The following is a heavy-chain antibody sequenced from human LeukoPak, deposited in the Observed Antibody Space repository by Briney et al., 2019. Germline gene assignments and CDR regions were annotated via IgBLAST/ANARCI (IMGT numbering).Heavy chain of an antibody. CDR2: IYYSGST. CDR3: ARHVLRFLEWLSPFDY. V-gene: IGHV4-39*01. J-gene: IGHJ4*02. Sequence: SETLSLTCTVSGGSISSSSYYWGWIRQPPGKGLEWIGSIYYSGSTYYNPSLKSRVTISVDTSKDQFSLKLSSVTAADTAVYYCARHVLRFLEWLSPFDYRGQGTLVTVSS. D-gene: IGHD3-3*01. CDR1: GGSISSSSYY.